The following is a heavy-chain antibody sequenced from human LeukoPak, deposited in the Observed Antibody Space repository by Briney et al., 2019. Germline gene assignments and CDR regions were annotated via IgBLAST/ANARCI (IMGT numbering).Heavy chain of an antibody. CDR2: ISYDGSNK. J-gene: IGHJ4*02. CDR3: AKNSAGTTFDY. CDR1: GFTFSSYG. Sequence: PGGSLRLSCAASGFTFSSYGMHWGRQAPGKGLEWVSVISYDGSNKYYADSVKGRFTISRDNPKNTLYLQMNSLRAEDTAVYYRAKNSAGTTFDYWGQGNVVTVSS. V-gene: IGHV3-30*18. D-gene: IGHD1-1*01.